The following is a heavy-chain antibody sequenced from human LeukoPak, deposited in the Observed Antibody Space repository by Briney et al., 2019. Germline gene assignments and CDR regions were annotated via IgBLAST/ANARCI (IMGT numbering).Heavy chain of an antibody. Sequence: SETLSLTCSVSGGSISSSNYYWGWIRQPPGKGLEWIGIIYYSGSTSYNPSLKSRVTISIDTSKNQFSLKLSSVTAADTAVYYCAGPLLTYYSDSSAYSWGQGTRATVSS. CDR3: AGPLLTYYSDSSAYS. CDR1: GGSISSSNYY. D-gene: IGHD3-22*01. CDR2: IYYSGST. J-gene: IGHJ4*02. V-gene: IGHV4-39*01.